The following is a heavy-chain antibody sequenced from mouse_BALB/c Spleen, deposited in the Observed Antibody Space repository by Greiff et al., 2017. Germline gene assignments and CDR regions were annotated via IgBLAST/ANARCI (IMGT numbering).Heavy chain of an antibody. D-gene: IGHD2-3*01. J-gene: IGHJ3*01. V-gene: IGHV5-6-3*01. CDR1: GFTFSSYG. CDR2: INSNGGST. CDR3: ARDGYYASWFAY. Sequence: EVQGVESGGGLVQPGGSLKLSCAASGFTFSSYGMSWVRQTPDKRLELVATINSNGGSTYYPDSVKGRFTISRDNAKNTLYLQMSSLKSEDTAMYYCARDGYYASWFAYWGQGTLVTVSA.